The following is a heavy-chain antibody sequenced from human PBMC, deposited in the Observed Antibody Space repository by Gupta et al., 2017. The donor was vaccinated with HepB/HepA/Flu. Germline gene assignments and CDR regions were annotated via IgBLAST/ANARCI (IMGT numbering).Heavy chain of an antibody. V-gene: IGHV6-1*01. Sequence: QVQLQQSGPGLVKPSQTLSLPCAISGDSVYSNSVTWNWIRPSPSRGLEWLGRHYYRSKWYNDYAVSVKSRITINPVTSNNQFSLQLNSVTPEDTALYYCARGPGSGDYYFDYWGQGTLVTVAS. CDR3: ARGPGSGDYYFDY. CDR2: HYYRSKWYN. J-gene: IGHJ4*02. D-gene: IGHD1-26*01. CDR1: GDSVYSNSVT.